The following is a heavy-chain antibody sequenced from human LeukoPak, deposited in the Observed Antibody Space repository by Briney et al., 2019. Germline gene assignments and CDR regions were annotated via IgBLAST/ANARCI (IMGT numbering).Heavy chain of an antibody. D-gene: IGHD6-25*01. J-gene: IGHJ4*02. CDR2: IWYDGSNK. CDR3: ARGRYSSGFVEY. Sequence: GGSLRLSCAASGFTFSSYGMHWVRQAPGKGLERVAVIWYDGSNKYYVDSVKGRFTISRDNPKNTLYLQMSSLRAEDTAVYYCARGRYSSGFVEYWGQGTLVTVS. V-gene: IGHV3-33*01. CDR1: GFTFSSYG.